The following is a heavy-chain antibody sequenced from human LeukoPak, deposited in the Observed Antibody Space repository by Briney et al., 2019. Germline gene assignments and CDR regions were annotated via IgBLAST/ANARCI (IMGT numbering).Heavy chain of an antibody. D-gene: IGHD3-9*01. Sequence: GGSLRLSCVASGFTFADYSMNWVRQAPGKGLEWVSSISSSSRYIYYADSVKGRFTISRDNARNSLFLQMNSLRAEDTAVYYCARGGRSTYFDWSPDYWGQGTLVTVSS. V-gene: IGHV3-21*01. CDR1: GFTFADYS. CDR3: ARGGRSTYFDWSPDY. J-gene: IGHJ4*02. CDR2: ISSSSRYI.